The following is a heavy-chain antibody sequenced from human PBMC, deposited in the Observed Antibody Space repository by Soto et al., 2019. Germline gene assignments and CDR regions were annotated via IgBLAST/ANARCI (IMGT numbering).Heavy chain of an antibody. D-gene: IGHD6-6*01. CDR1: GYTFTSYP. CDR2: INAGNGNT. Sequence: SVKVSCNASGYTFTSYPMHWVRRAPGQRLEWMGWINAGNGNTKYSQKFQGRVTITRDTSASTAYMELSSLRSEDTAVYYCARVNKSSSSWYYFDYWGQGTLVTVSS. V-gene: IGHV1-3*01. CDR3: ARVNKSSSSWYYFDY. J-gene: IGHJ4*02.